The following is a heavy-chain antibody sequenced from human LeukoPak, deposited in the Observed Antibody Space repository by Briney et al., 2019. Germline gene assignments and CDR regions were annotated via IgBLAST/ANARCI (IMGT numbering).Heavy chain of an antibody. Sequence: GGSLRLSCAASGFTFSSYWMNWVRQAPGKGLVWVSRIASDGSSITYADSVKGRFSISRNNAKNTLYLQMNSLRVEDTAVYYCARGRPHGNDYWGQGTLVTVSS. V-gene: IGHV3-74*01. D-gene: IGHD4-23*01. CDR3: ARGRPHGNDY. J-gene: IGHJ4*02. CDR2: IASDGSSI. CDR1: GFTFSSYW.